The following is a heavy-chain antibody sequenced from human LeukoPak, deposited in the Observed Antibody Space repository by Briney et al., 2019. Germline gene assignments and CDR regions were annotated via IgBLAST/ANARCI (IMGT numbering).Heavy chain of an antibody. CDR3: AGWSASAKWY. CDR2: INSAGTI. D-gene: IGHD3-3*01. V-gene: IGHV3-66*01. CDR1: GFTFSGNY. Sequence: GGSLRLSCAASGFTFSGNYMSWVRQAPGKGLEWVSVINSAGTIYYADSVKGRFSISRDNSKNTLYLQMNTLRAEDTAVYYCAGWSASAKWYWGQGTLVTVSS. J-gene: IGHJ4*02.